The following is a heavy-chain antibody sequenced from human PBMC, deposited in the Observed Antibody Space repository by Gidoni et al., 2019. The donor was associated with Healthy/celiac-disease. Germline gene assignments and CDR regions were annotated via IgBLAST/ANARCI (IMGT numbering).Heavy chain of an antibody. V-gene: IGHV4-61*02. CDR1: GGSISSGSYY. D-gene: IGHD1-26*01. Sequence: QVQLQESGPGLVKPSQTLSLTCTVSGGSISSGSYYWSWIRQPAGKGLEWIGRIYTSGSTNYNPSLKSRVTISVDTSKNQFSLKLSSVTAADTAVYYCAREGRWELSSYFDYWGQGTLVTVSS. CDR2: IYTSGST. CDR3: AREGRWELSSYFDY. J-gene: IGHJ4*02.